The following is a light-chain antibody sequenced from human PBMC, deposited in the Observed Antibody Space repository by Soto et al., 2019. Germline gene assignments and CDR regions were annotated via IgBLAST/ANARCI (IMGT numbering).Light chain of an antibody. CDR1: QSISNW. CDR3: QQYNDYWT. J-gene: IGKJ1*01. CDR2: KAS. Sequence: DIQVTQSPSTLSASVGDRVTITCRASQSISNWLAWYQQKPGKAPTLLIYKASSLVRGVPPRFSGSGSGTEFTLTINSLQPDDSATYYCQQYNDYWTFGQGTKVEVK. V-gene: IGKV1-5*03.